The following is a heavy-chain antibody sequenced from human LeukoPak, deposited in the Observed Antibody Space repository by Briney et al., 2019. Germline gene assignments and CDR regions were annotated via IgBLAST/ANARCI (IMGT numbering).Heavy chain of an antibody. CDR1: VYTFTSYG. V-gene: IGHV1-18*01. Sequence: SSVKVSCKASVYTFTSYGINWVRQAPGQGLEWMGWISTYSCNTNYAQKLQGRVTMTTDTSTSTAYMELRSLRSDDTAVYYCARDEGYGSGSYWGQGTLVTVSS. CDR3: ARDEGYGSGSY. D-gene: IGHD3-10*01. J-gene: IGHJ4*02. CDR2: ISTYSCNT.